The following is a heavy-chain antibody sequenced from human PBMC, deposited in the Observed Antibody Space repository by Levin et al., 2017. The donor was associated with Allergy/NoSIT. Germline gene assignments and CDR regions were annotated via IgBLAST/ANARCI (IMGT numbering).Heavy chain of an antibody. Sequence: GESLKISCKASGYTFTSYGISWVRQAPGQGLEWMGWISAYNGNTNYAQKLQGRVTMTTDTSTSTAYMELRSLRSDDTAVYYCARDSRVTGTKPPIPNDYWGQGTLVTVSS. J-gene: IGHJ4*02. V-gene: IGHV1-18*01. D-gene: IGHD1-7*01. CDR2: ISAYNGNT. CDR1: GYTFTSYG. CDR3: ARDSRVTGTKPPIPNDY.